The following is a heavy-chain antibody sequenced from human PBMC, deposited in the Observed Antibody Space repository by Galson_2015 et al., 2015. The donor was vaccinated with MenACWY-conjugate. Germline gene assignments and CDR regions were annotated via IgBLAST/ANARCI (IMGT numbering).Heavy chain of an antibody. J-gene: IGHJ4*02. D-gene: IGHD6-13*01. Sequence: SLRLSCAASGFTFNIYAMNWVRQTPGKGLEWVSGISGSGGSTSYADSVKGRFTISRDNAKNILYLQIKSLRAEDTAVYYCAKGNVRIAASGGGFDSWGQGTLVTVSS. V-gene: IGHV3-23*01. CDR1: GFTFNIYA. CDR3: AKGNVRIAASGGGFDS. CDR2: ISGSGGST.